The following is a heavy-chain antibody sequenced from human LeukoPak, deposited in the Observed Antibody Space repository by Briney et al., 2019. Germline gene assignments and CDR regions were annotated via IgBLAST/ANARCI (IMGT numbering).Heavy chain of an antibody. D-gene: IGHD1-26*01. CDR1: GGSVNRGSYY. CDR2: IYYSGST. V-gene: IGHV4-61*01. CDR3: AGAAYSGSYHSDY. Sequence: PSETLSLTCTVSGGSVNRGSYYWNWIRQPPGKGLEWIGYIYYSGSTNYNPSLKSRVTISVDTSKNQFSLKLSSVTAADTAVYYCAGAAYSGSYHSDYWGQGTLVTVSS. J-gene: IGHJ4*02.